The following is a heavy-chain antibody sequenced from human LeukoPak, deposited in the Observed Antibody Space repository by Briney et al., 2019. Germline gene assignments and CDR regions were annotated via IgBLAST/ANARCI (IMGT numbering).Heavy chain of an antibody. D-gene: IGHD6-13*01. V-gene: IGHV3-11*01. Sequence: LSLTCTVSGGSISSSSYYWGWIRQAPGKGLEWVSYISYSGDTIYYADSVKGRFTVSRDNAKNSLYLQMNSLRAEDTAVYYCARLGIITAAGSNDYWGQGTLVTVSS. J-gene: IGHJ4*02. CDR1: GGSISSSSYY. CDR3: ARLGIITAAGSNDY. CDR2: ISYSGDTI.